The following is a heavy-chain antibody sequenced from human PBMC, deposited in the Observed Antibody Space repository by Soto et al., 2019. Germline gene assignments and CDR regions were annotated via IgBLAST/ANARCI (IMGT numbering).Heavy chain of an antibody. CDR2: IYHSGST. D-gene: IGHD3-22*01. V-gene: IGHV4-30-2*01. J-gene: IGHJ5*02. Sequence: SETLSLTCAVSGGSISSGGYSWSWIRQPPGKGLEWIGYIYHSGSTYYNPSLKSRVTISVDRSKNQFSLKLSSVTAADTAVYYCARTYYYDSSGYPNWFDPWGQGTLVTVSS. CDR3: ARTYYYDSSGYPNWFDP. CDR1: GGSISSGGYS.